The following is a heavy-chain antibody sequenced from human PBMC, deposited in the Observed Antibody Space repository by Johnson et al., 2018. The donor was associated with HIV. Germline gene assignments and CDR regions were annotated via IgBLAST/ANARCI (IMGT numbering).Heavy chain of an antibody. CDR2: ISYDGSYK. Sequence: QVQVVESGGGVVQPGRSLRLSCAASGFTFSSYAMHWVRQAPGKGLEWVAVISYDGSYKYFADSVKGRLTISRDNSKNTLYLQINSLRPEDSALYYCAKGEAQEGWIQLQSYAFDFLGRGTMVTVSS. V-gene: IGHV3-30*04. CDR1: GFTFSSYA. D-gene: IGHD5-18*01. CDR3: AKGEAQEGWIQLQSYAFDF. J-gene: IGHJ3*01.